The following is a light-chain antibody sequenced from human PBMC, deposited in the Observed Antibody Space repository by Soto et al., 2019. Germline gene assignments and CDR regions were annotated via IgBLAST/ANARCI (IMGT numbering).Light chain of an antibody. J-gene: IGKJ1*01. CDR1: QSISSSY. V-gene: IGKV3-20*01. CDR3: QQYGSSRWT. Sequence: EIVLTQSPGTLSLSPGERATLSCRASQSISSSYLAWYQQKPGQAPRLLIYGASSRATGIPDRFSGSGSGTDFTLTIIRLETEDFAVYYCQQYGSSRWTFGQGTKVDIK. CDR2: GAS.